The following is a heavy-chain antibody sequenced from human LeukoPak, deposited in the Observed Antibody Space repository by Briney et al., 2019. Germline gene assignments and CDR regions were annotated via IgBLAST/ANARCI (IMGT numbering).Heavy chain of an antibody. CDR3: ARDSGPSGSYYNSAFDY. D-gene: IGHD1-26*01. J-gene: IGHJ4*02. Sequence: GGSLRLSCAASGFTFSSYWMHWVRQAPGKGLVWVSRINSDGSSTSYADSVKGRFTISRDNAKNTLYLQMNSLRAEDTAVYYCARDSGPSGSYYNSAFDYWGQGTLVTVSS. CDR1: GFTFSSYW. V-gene: IGHV3-74*01. CDR2: INSDGSST.